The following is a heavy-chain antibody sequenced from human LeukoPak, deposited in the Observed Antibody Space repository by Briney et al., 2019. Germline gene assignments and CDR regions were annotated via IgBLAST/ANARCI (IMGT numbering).Heavy chain of an antibody. CDR3: AKILRSGYYYFDY. Sequence: GGSLRLSCAASGFTFSSYAMSWVRQAPGKGLEWVSAISGSGGSTYYADSVKGRFTISRDNSKNTLYLQMNSLRAEDMAVYYCAKILRSGYYYFDYWGQGTLVTVSS. J-gene: IGHJ4*02. CDR1: GFTFSSYA. V-gene: IGHV3-23*01. D-gene: IGHD3-3*01. CDR2: ISGSGGST.